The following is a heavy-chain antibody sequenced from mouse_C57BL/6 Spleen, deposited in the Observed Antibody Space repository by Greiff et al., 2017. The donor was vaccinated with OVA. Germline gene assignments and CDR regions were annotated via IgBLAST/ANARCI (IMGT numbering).Heavy chain of an antibody. V-gene: IGHV1-47*01. CDR3: ARRDDYLWYFDV. D-gene: IGHD2-4*01. Sequence: VKLMESGAELVKPGASVKMSCKASGYTFTTYPIEWMKQNHGKSLEWIGNFHPYNDDTKYNEKFKGKATLTVEKSSSTVYLELSRLTSDDSAVYYCARRDDYLWYFDVWGTGTTVTVSS. CDR2: FHPYNDDT. CDR1: GYTFTTYP. J-gene: IGHJ1*03.